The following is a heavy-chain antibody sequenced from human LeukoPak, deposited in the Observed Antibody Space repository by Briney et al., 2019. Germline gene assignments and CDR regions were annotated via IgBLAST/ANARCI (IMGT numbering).Heavy chain of an antibody. CDR1: GFTFSSYA. CDR2: ISYDGSNK. Sequence: PGGSLRLSCAASGFTFSSYAMHWVRQAPGKGLEWVAVISYDGSNKYYADSVKGRFTISRDNSKNTLYLQMNSLRAEDTAVYYCARAAYSGYDHGDYWGQGTLVTVSS. V-gene: IGHV3-30-3*01. D-gene: IGHD5-12*01. J-gene: IGHJ4*02. CDR3: ARAAYSGYDHGDY.